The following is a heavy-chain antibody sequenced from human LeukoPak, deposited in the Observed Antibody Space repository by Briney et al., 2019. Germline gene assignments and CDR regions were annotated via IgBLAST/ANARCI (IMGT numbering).Heavy chain of an antibody. D-gene: IGHD1-26*01. CDR3: AKRASGKYFDY. Sequence: GGSLRLSCAASGFTFSSFGMHWVRQAPGKGLEWVAVIWYDGTNKYYADSVKGRFTISRDNSKDTLYLQMNSLRAEDTAVYYCAKRASGKYFDYWGQGTLVTVSS. CDR2: IWYDGTNK. J-gene: IGHJ4*02. V-gene: IGHV3-33*06. CDR1: GFTFSSFG.